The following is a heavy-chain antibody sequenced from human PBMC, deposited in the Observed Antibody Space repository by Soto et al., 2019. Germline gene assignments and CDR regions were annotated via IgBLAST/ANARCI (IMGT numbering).Heavy chain of an antibody. CDR2: IYYSGST. CDR1: GGSISSTSYY. CDR3: ARDGRAARSYYYYYMDV. D-gene: IGHD6-6*01. V-gene: IGHV4-39*07. Sequence: SEALSLTCTVSGGSISSTSYYWGWIRQPPGKGLEWIGSIYYSGSTNYNPSLKSRVTISVATSQNQFSLKLISVTAADTAVYYCARDGRAARSYYYYYMDVWGKGTTVTVSS. J-gene: IGHJ6*03.